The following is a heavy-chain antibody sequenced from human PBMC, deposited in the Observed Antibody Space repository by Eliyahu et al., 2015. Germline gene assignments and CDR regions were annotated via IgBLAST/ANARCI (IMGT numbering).Heavy chain of an antibody. CDR2: ISWNSGSI. CDR1: GFTFXXYA. Sequence: EVQLVESGGGLVQPGRSLRXSXAASGFTFXXYAMHWVRQAPGKGLEWVSGISWNSGSIGYADSVKGRFTISRDNAKNSLYLQMNSLRAEDTALYYCAKDIGDGYDYYYYGMDVWGQGTTVTVSS. J-gene: IGHJ6*02. CDR3: AKDIGDGYDYYYYGMDV. V-gene: IGHV3-9*01. D-gene: IGHD3-10*01.